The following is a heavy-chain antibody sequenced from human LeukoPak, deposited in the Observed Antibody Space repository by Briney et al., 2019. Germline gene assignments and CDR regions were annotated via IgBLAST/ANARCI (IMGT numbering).Heavy chain of an antibody. D-gene: IGHD1-1*01. J-gene: IGHJ3*02. CDR3: ARDLDGSGAFDI. Sequence: GALRLSCAASGFTVSSNYMSWVRQAPGKGLEWVSVIYSGGSTYYADSVKGRFTISRDNSKNTLYLQMNSLRAEDTAVYYCARDLDGSGAFDIWSQGTMVTVSS. CDR2: IYSGGST. V-gene: IGHV3-53*01. CDR1: GFTVSSNY.